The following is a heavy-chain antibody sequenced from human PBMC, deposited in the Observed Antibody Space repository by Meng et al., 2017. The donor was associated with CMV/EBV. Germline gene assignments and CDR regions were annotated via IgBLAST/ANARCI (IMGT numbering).Heavy chain of an antibody. CDR3: ARRKSAYYYYGMDV. V-gene: IGHV1-8*01. CDR2: MNPNSGNT. J-gene: IGHJ6*02. Sequence: ASVKVSCKASGYTFTSYDINWVRQATGQGLEWMGWMNPNSGNTGYAQKFQGRVTMTRNTSISTADMELSSLRSEDTAVYYCARRKSAYYYYGMDVWGQGTTVTVSS. CDR1: GYTFTSYD.